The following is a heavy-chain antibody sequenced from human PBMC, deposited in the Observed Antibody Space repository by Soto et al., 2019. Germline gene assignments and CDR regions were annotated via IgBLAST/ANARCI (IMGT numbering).Heavy chain of an antibody. J-gene: IGHJ4*02. CDR1: AYTFTNSG. Sequence: SVKVSCKTSAYTFTNSGICWVRQAPGQGLEWMGGIMPVFGRPNYAQKFQGRVTITADEYTRTAYMELSRLKSDDTAVYYCARQFDYDTSGYYYAYWGQGTQVTVSS. CDR2: IMPVFGRP. D-gene: IGHD3-22*01. V-gene: IGHV1-69*13. CDR3: ARQFDYDTSGYYYAY.